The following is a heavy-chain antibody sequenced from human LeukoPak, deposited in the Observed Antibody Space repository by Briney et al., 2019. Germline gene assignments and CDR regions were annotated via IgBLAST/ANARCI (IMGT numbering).Heavy chain of an antibody. Sequence: PGGSLRLSCAASGFTFSGFWMHWVRQAPGKGLVWVSCISFDGSDATYADSVKGRFTISRDNAKNSLYLQMNSLRAEDTAVYYCARALDGRSHFDYWGQGTLVTVSS. V-gene: IGHV3-74*01. CDR2: ISFDGSDA. CDR1: GFTFSGFW. D-gene: IGHD5-24*01. J-gene: IGHJ4*02. CDR3: ARALDGRSHFDY.